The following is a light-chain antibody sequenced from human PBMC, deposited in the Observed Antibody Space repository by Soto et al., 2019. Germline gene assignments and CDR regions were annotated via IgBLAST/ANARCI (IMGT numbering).Light chain of an antibody. CDR2: GAS. J-gene: IGKJ1*01. CDR1: QSVSSSN. V-gene: IGKV3-20*01. CDR3: QQYLTSPKT. Sequence: PGESATLSCRASQSVSSSNFAWYQQKPAQAPRLLIYGASRRAPGIPERFSGSGSGTDFTLTISRLEPEDFAVYYCQQYLTSPKTFGQGTKVEIK.